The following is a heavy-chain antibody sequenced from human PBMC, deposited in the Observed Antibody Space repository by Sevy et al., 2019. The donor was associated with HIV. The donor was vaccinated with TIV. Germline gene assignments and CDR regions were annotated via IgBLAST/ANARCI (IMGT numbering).Heavy chain of an antibody. CDR1: GGSVSSGSYY. CDR3: ASSSGDYIWGSSCAWYYYGMDV. CDR2: IYYSGST. J-gene: IGHJ6*02. Sequence: SETLSLTCTVSGGSVSSGSYYWSWIRQPPGKGLEWIGYIYYSGSTNYNPSLKSRVTISVDTSKNQFSLKLSSVTAADTAVYYCASSSGDYIWGSSCAWYYYGMDVWGQGTTVTVSS. D-gene: IGHD3-16*01. V-gene: IGHV4-61*01.